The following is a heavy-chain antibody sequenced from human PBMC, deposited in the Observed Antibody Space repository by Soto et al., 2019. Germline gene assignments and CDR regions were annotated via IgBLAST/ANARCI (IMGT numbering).Heavy chain of an antibody. CDR1: GGTFSPYT. CDR3: TRDWEITVSTWSFGGF. D-gene: IGHD3-10*01. Sequence: QVQLVQSGAEVKKPGSSVKVSCKASGGTFSPYTINWVRQAPGQGLEWRGRIIPVHGVTNYAQKFQARVTITPDKSTSTAYMELSGLRFEDTAMYYCTRDWEITVSTWSFGGFWGRGTLVTVSS. CDR2: IIPVHGVT. J-gene: IGHJ4*02. V-gene: IGHV1-69*08.